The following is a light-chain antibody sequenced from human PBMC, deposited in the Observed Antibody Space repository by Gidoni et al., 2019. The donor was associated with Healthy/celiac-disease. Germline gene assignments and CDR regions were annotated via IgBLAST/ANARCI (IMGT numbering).Light chain of an antibody. Sequence: SSELTQPPPVAVAPGQTASITCSGDKLGDKYACWYQQKPGQSPVLVIYQDSKRPSGIPERFSGSNSGNTATLTISGTQAMDEADYYCQAWDSSTYVFGTGTKVTVL. CDR2: QDS. CDR3: QAWDSSTYV. V-gene: IGLV3-1*01. J-gene: IGLJ1*01. CDR1: KLGDKY.